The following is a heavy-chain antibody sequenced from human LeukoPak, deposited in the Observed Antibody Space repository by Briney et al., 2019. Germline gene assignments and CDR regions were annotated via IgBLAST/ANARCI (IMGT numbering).Heavy chain of an antibody. CDR2: IKQDGRDK. D-gene: IGHD3-16*01. J-gene: IGHJ4*02. CDR3: TRDQGGVLDN. Sequence: GGSLRLSCAGSGFTFSSFWMSWVRQAPGKGPEWVANIKQDGRDKNYVDSVKGRFTISRDNSKNALYLQMNSLRAEDTAVYYCTRDQGGVLDNWGQGTLVTVSS. V-gene: IGHV3-7*01. CDR1: GFTFSSFW.